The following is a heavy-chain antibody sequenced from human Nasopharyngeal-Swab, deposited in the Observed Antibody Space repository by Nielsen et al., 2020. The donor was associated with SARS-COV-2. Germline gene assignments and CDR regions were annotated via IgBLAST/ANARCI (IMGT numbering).Heavy chain of an antibody. J-gene: IGHJ3*01. Sequence: ASVKVSCMASIYTFTSHGVSWVRQAPRQGLEWMGWIIPNSGGTNYAQIFQGRVTMTEDTSTDTVYMDLRSLRSEDTAIYYFATLNYGGHSGAFELWGQGTMVTVS. CDR2: IIPNSGGT. CDR3: ATLNYGGHSGAFEL. V-gene: IGHV1-2*02. D-gene: IGHD4-23*01. CDR1: IYTFTSHG.